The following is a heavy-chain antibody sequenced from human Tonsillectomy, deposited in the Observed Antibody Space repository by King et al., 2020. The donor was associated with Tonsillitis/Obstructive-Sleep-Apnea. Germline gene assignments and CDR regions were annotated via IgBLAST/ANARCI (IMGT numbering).Heavy chain of an antibody. J-gene: IGHJ5*02. V-gene: IGHV3-23*04. CDR2: ISGSGDST. CDR1: GCTFSSYA. D-gene: IGHD3-22*01. Sequence: VQLVESGGGLVQPGGSLRLSCAASGCTFSSYAMSWVRHAPGKGLEWVSGISGSGDSTYYADSVKGRFTISRDNSKNTLYLQMNSLRVEDTAVYYCAKVNAYDSSGYYSAWGQGTLVTVSS. CDR3: AKVNAYDSSGYYSA.